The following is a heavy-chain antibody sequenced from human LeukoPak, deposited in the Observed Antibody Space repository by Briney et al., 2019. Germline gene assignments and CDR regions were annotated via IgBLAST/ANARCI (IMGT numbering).Heavy chain of an antibody. J-gene: IGHJ3*02. Sequence: SETLSLTCNVSGYSISNGYYWGWIRQPPGKGLEWIESIYHSGGTYYNPSLKSRVTISVDTSKNQFSLKLSSVTAADTAVYYCARSTGSSGWYDAFDIWGQGAMVTVSS. D-gene: IGHD6-19*01. V-gene: IGHV4-38-2*02. CDR1: GYSISNGYY. CDR3: ARSTGSSGWYDAFDI. CDR2: IYHSGGT.